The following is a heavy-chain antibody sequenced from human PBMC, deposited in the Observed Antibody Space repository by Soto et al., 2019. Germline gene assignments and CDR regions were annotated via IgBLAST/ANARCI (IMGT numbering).Heavy chain of an antibody. CDR3: ARVPPGSGTYFNYYYVMDV. CDR2: INYSGST. CDR1: GDSISSGNYY. D-gene: IGHD3-10*01. Sequence: QVQLQESGPGLVKPSQTLSLSCTLSGDSISSGNYYWGWIRHSPGKGLEWIAYINYSGSTYWNQSLTGRITMSVDTWKNQFSLKLRSVTAADTAVYYCARVPPGSGTYFNYYYVMDVWGQGTTVTVSS. V-gene: IGHV4-30-4*01. J-gene: IGHJ6*02.